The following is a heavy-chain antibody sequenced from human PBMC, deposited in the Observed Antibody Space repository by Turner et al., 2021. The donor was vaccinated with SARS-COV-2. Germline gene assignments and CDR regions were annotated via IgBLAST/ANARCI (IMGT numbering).Heavy chain of an antibody. J-gene: IGHJ3*02. D-gene: IGHD3-22*01. V-gene: IGHV3-30*18. CDR2: ISYDGSNK. Sequence: QVQLVAPGGGSVQPGRSLRLSSAATGFHFSSYGMHWVRQAPGKVLESVTAISYDGSNKYYADSVKGRFTISRDNSKNTLYLQMHSLRAEDTAVYYCAKTYNYDSRGYLSAPFDIWGQGTMVTVSS. CDR1: GFHFSSYG. CDR3: AKTYNYDSRGYLSAPFDI.